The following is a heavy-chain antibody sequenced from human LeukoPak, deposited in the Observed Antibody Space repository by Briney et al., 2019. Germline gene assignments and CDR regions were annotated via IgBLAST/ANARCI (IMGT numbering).Heavy chain of an antibody. V-gene: IGHV3-23*01. CDR1: GFTFSSYA. D-gene: IGHD4-17*01. Sequence: GRSLRLSCAASGFTFSSYAMSWVRQAPGKGLEWVSAISGSGGSTYYADSVKGRFTISRDNSKNTLYLQMNSLRAEDTAVYYCAKTSFGDFLHCFDYWGQGTLVTVSS. CDR2: ISGSGGST. CDR3: AKTSFGDFLHCFDY. J-gene: IGHJ4*02.